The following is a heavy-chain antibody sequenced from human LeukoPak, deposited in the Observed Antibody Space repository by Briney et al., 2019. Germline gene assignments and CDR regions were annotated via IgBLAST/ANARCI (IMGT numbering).Heavy chain of an antibody. CDR2: VSDTGRA. J-gene: IGHJ4*02. CDR3: ARGSDMTPLTVYYSFVY. V-gene: IGHV4-4*07. D-gene: IGHD2/OR15-2a*01. Sequence: SETLSLTCTVSGGSLTGYYWTWIRQTAGKGLEWIGRVSDTGRAYYNPSLERRVTISLDTSNTRFSLKVTSVTAAGTAVYYCARGSDMTPLTVYYSFVYWGQGALVSVSS. CDR1: GGSLTGYY.